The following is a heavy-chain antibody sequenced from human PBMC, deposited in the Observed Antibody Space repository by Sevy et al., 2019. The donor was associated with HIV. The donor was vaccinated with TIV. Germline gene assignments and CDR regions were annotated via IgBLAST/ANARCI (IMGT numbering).Heavy chain of an antibody. Sequence: GGSLRLSCAASGFTVSSNYMSGVRQAPGKGLEWVSVIYSGGSTYYADSVKGRFTISRDNSKNTLYLQMNSLRAEDTAVYYCASNLGYCSGGSCYSGEDYWGQGTLVTVSS. V-gene: IGHV3-53*01. D-gene: IGHD2-15*01. CDR1: GFTVSSNY. J-gene: IGHJ4*02. CDR2: IYSGGST. CDR3: ASNLGYCSGGSCYSGEDY.